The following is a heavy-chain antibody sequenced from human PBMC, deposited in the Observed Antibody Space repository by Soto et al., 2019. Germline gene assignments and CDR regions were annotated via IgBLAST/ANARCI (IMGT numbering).Heavy chain of an antibody. V-gene: IGHV3-30*18. CDR3: AKDGLAYCAGDCYWVDY. Sequence: QVQLVESGGGVVQPGRSLRLSCAASGFTFSNYGMHWVRQAPGKGLEWVAVTSYDGSIRYYAGSVKGRFTISRDNSKNTLYLQINSLRTEDTAVYYCAKDGLAYCAGDCYWVDYWGQGTLLTVSS. J-gene: IGHJ4*02. CDR1: GFTFSNYG. CDR2: TSYDGSIR. D-gene: IGHD2-21*02.